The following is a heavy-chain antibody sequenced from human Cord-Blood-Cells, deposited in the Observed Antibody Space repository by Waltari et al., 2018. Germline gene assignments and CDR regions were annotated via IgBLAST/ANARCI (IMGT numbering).Heavy chain of an antibody. CDR3: ASTVSSIAARPD. J-gene: IGHJ4*02. CDR1: GGPISSYY. D-gene: IGHD6-6*01. Sequence: VQLQQWGAGLLKPSETLSLTCNVSGGPISSYYWSWTRQPAGKGLEWIGRIYTSGSTNYNPSLKSRVTMSVDTSKNQFSLKLSSVTAADTAVYYCASTVSSIAARPDWGQGTLVTVSS. V-gene: IGHV4-59*10. CDR2: IYTSGST.